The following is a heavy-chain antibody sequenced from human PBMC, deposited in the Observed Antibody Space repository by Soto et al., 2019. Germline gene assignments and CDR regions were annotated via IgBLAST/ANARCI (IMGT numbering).Heavy chain of an antibody. CDR1: GYTFTSYY. Sequence: QVQLVQSGAEVKKPGASVKVSCKASGYTFTSYYMHWVRQAPGQGLEWMGIINPSGGSTSYAQKFQGRVNMTRYTATSTVYMELSSLRSWDAAVYYCARGGGIYSSGSHYGMDVWGQGTTVTVSS. J-gene: IGHJ6*02. CDR3: ARGGGIYSSGSHYGMDV. CDR2: INPSGGST. D-gene: IGHD3-10*01. V-gene: IGHV1-46*01.